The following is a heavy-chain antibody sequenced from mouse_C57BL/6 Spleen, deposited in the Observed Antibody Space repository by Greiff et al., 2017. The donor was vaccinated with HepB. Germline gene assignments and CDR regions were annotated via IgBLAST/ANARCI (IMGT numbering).Heavy chain of an antibody. CDR1: GYTFTSYW. Sequence: VQLQQPGAELVRPGSSVKLSCKASGYTFTSYWMHWVKQRPIQGLEWIGNIDPSDSETHYNQKFKDKATLTVDKSSSTAYMQLSSLTSEDSAVYYCARHGSRGYYAMDYWGQGTSVTVSS. J-gene: IGHJ4*01. D-gene: IGHD1-1*01. CDR3: ARHGSRGYYAMDY. V-gene: IGHV1-52*01. CDR2: IDPSDSET.